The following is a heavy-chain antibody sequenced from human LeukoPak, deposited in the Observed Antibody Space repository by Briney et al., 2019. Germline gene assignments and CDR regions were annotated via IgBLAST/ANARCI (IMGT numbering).Heavy chain of an antibody. V-gene: IGHV1-2*02. J-gene: IGHJ4*02. Sequence: ASVKVSCKASGYTFTGYYMHWVRQAPGQGLEWMGWINPNSGGTNYAQKFQGRVTMTRDTSISTAYMELSRLRSDDTAVYYCARERTTAVTNFDYWGQGTLVTVSS. CDR2: INPNSGGT. D-gene: IGHD4-17*01. CDR3: ARERTTAVTNFDY. CDR1: GYTFTGYY.